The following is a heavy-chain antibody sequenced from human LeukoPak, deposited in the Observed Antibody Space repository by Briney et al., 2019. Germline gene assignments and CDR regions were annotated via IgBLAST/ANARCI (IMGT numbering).Heavy chain of an antibody. J-gene: IGHJ6*03. D-gene: IGHD1-1*01. Sequence: PGGSLRLSCAASGFTFSSYAMNWVRQAPGKGLQWVSSISDSGDSTYYADSVKGRFTISRDTSKNTLFLQMNRLRAEDTALYYCAKRGVERVGDYHYYYFLTSVAKGGRSPSP. CDR2: ISDSGDST. V-gene: IGHV3-23*01. CDR3: AKRGVERVGDYHYYYFLTS. CDR1: GFTFSSYA.